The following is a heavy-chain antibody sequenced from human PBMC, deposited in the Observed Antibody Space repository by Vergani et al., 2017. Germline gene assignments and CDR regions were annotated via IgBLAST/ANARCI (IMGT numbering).Heavy chain of an antibody. J-gene: IGHJ4*02. D-gene: IGHD5-12*01. CDR3: AKDIGYSGVLGYFDD. CDR2: ISWDGTNT. V-gene: IGHV3-43*01. Sequence: EVQLVESGGVVVQPGGSLRLSCTASGFTFDDYSMHWVRQAPGKGLEWVSLISWDGTNTYYADSMKGRFTISRDNSKNSLYLQMNSLRTEDTALYFCAKDIGYSGVLGYFDDWGQATLVTVSS. CDR1: GFTFDDYS.